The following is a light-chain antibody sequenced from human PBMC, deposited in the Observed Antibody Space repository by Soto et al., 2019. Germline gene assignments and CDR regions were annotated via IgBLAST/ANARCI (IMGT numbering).Light chain of an antibody. J-gene: IGKJ3*01. CDR3: QHRGT. CDR1: QGISSY. Sequence: DIQLTQSPSFLSASVGDRVTITCRASQGISSYLSWYQQKPGKAPKLLIYAASTLQSGVPSRFSGSGSGTEFTLRSSSLQPEDFSTYFCQHRGTFGPGTKVDIK. CDR2: AAS. V-gene: IGKV1-9*01.